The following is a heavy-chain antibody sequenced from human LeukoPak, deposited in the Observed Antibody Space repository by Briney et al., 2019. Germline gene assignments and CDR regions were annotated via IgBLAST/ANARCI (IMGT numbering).Heavy chain of an antibody. CDR1: GLTFNRYW. D-gene: IGHD2-2*01. V-gene: IGHV3-74*01. CDR3: GRAYCSGTSCYAFGY. Sequence: PGGSLRLSCAASGLTFNRYWMHWVRQAPGKGLVWVSLITSDGSITTYADSVKGRFTISRDNAKNTMYLQMNSLRVEDTAVYYCGRAYCSGTSCYAFGYWGQGTLVTVSS. CDR2: ITSDGSIT. J-gene: IGHJ1*01.